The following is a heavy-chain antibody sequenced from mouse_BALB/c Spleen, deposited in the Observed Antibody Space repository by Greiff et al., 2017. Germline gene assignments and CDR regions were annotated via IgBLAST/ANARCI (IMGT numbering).Heavy chain of an antibody. J-gene: IGHJ2*01. CDR2: ISSGGSYT. CDR1: GFTFSSYT. CDR3: TRDNRYDVDDY. Sequence: EVKLMESGGGLVKPGGSLKLSCAASGFTFSSYTMSWVRQTPEKRLEWVATISSGGSYTYYPDSVKGRFTISRDNAKNTLYLQMSSLKSEDTAMYYCTRDNRYDVDDYWGQGTTLTVSS. D-gene: IGHD2-14*01. V-gene: IGHV5-6-4*01.